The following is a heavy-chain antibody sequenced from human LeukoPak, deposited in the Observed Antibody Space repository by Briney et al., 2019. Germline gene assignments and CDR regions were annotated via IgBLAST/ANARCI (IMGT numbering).Heavy chain of an antibody. CDR3: ARGLRYSY. CDR1: GGSFSGYY. Sequence: SETLSLTCAVYGGSFSGYYWSWIRQPPGKGPEWIGEINHSGSTNYNPSLKSRVTISVDTSKNQFSLKLSSVTAADTAVYYCARGLRYSYWGQGTLVTVSS. CDR2: INHSGST. V-gene: IGHV4-34*01. J-gene: IGHJ4*02. D-gene: IGHD3-9*01.